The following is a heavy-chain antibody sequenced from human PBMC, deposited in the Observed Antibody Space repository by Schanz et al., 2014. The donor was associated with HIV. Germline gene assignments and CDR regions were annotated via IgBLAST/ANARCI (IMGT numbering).Heavy chain of an antibody. D-gene: IGHD3-10*02. CDR1: GGTFSSYA. Sequence: QVQLVQSGAEVKKPGSSVKVSCKASGGTFSSYAISWVRQAPGQGLEWMGGIIPVFGKANYAQRFEDRITLTADESTSTAYMELSSLRSEDTAVYYCASPARGSHKVYYYVLDVWGQGTTVTVSS. J-gene: IGHJ6*02. V-gene: IGHV1-69*01. CDR3: ASPARGSHKVYYYVLDV. CDR2: IIPVFGKA.